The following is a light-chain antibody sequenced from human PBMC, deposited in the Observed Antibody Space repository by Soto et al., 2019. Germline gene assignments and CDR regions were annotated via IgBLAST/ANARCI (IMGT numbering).Light chain of an antibody. CDR3: QHYDNLPQT. J-gene: IGKJ1*01. CDR1: QDISNY. Sequence: DIPMTQSPSSLSASVGDRVTITCQASQDISNYLNWYQQKPGKAPKLLIYDASNLERGVPSGFSGSGSGTDFTFTISSLQPEDIAAYYCQHYDNLPQTFGQGTKVEIK. V-gene: IGKV1-33*01. CDR2: DAS.